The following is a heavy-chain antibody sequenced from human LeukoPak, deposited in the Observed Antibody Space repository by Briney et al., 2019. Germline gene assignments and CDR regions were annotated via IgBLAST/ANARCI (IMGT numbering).Heavy chain of an antibody. V-gene: IGHV4-59*08. J-gene: IGHJ4*02. CDR1: GGSISSYY. CDR2: IYYSGST. CDR3: ARVEDTAMVNR. D-gene: IGHD5-18*01. Sequence: SETLSLTCTVSGGSISSYYWSWIRQPPGKGLEWIGYIYYSGSTYYNPSLKSRVTISVDTSKNQFSLKLSSVTAADTAVYYCARVEDTAMVNRWGQGTLVTVSS.